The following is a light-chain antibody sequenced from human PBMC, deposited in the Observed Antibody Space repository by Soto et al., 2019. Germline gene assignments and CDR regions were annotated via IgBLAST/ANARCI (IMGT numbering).Light chain of an antibody. V-gene: IGKV3-15*01. CDR2: GAS. CDR1: QSVSSN. J-gene: IGKJ1*01. CDR3: QQYNNWPTWT. Sequence: EIVMTQSPATLSVSPGERATLSCRASQSVSSNLAWYQQKPGQAPRLLIYGASTRATGIPARFSGSGSGTEFTLTISSLPSEDCAVYCRQQYNNWPTWTFGQGTKVEIK.